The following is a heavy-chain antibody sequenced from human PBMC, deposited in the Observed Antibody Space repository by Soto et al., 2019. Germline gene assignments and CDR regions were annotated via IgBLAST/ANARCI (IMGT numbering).Heavy chain of an antibody. J-gene: IGHJ3*02. Sequence: GGSLRLSCAASGFTFSSYWMSWVRQAPGKGLEWVANIKQDGSEKYYVDSVKGRFTISRDNAKNSLYLQMNSLRAEDTAVYYCARRRIVVAPGAFDIWGQGTMVTVSS. CDR3: ARRRIVVAPGAFDI. V-gene: IGHV3-7*03. CDR1: GFTFSSYW. CDR2: IKQDGSEK. D-gene: IGHD3-22*01.